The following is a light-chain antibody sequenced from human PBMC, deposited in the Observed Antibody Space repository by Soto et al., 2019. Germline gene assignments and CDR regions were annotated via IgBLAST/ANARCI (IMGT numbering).Light chain of an antibody. Sequence: DIQMTQSPSTLSASVGDRVTITCRASQSISRWLAWYQQRPGKAPKLLIYKASTLESGVPSRFSGSGSGTEFTLTLDSLQPDDFAIYYCQRYNNLWTFGQGTKVEIK. J-gene: IGKJ1*01. CDR3: QRYNNLWT. CDR1: QSISRW. V-gene: IGKV1-5*03. CDR2: KAS.